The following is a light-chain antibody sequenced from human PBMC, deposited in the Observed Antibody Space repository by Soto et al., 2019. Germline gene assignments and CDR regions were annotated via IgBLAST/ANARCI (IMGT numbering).Light chain of an antibody. V-gene: IGKV1-9*01. Sequence: DIQLTQSPSFLSASVGDRVTITCRASQGISSYLAWYQQKPGKAPKLLIYAASTLQSGVPSRFSGSGSGTEFTLTISSLQPEDFATYSCQQLNSYPQTFCQGTKLEIK. CDR2: AAS. J-gene: IGKJ2*01. CDR3: QQLNSYPQT. CDR1: QGISSY.